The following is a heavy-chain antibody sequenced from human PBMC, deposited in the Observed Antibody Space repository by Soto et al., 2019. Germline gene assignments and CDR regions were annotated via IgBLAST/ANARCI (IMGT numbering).Heavy chain of an antibody. D-gene: IGHD3-9*01. CDR2: IYYSGST. Sequence: SETLSLTCTVSGGSTSSYYWSWIRQPPGKGLEWIGYIYYSGSTNYNPSLKSRVTISVDTSKNQFSLKLSSVTAADTAVYYCARGAADYDILTGYSYYYYMDVWGKGITVTVSS. V-gene: IGHV4-59*01. CDR3: ARGAADYDILTGYSYYYYMDV. J-gene: IGHJ6*03. CDR1: GGSTSSYY.